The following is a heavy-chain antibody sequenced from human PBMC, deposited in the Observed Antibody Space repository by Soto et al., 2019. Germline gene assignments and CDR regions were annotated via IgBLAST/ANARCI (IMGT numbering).Heavy chain of an antibody. V-gene: IGHV5-51*01. CDR1: GYSFTSYW. Sequence: PGESLKISCKGSGYSFTSYWIGWVRQMPGKGLEWMGIIYPGDSDTRYSPSFQGQVTISADKSISTAYLQWSSLKASDTAMYYCARAVRGVIINIYNCFDPWGQGTLVTVSS. D-gene: IGHD3-10*01. J-gene: IGHJ5*02. CDR2: IYPGDSDT. CDR3: ARAVRGVIINIYNCFDP.